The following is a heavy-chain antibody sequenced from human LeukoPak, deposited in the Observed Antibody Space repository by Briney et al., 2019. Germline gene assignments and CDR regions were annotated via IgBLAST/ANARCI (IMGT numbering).Heavy chain of an antibody. V-gene: IGHV3-30*02. CDR1: GFTFSSYG. D-gene: IGHD2-15*01. Sequence: PGGSLRLSCAASGFTFSSYGMHWVRQAPGKGLEWVAFIRYDGSNKYYADSVKGRFTISRDNSKNTLYLQMNSLRAEDTAVYYCAKDRRGYCSGGSCYRLDPWGQGTLVTVSS. CDR2: IRYDGSNK. CDR3: AKDRRGYCSGGSCYRLDP. J-gene: IGHJ5*02.